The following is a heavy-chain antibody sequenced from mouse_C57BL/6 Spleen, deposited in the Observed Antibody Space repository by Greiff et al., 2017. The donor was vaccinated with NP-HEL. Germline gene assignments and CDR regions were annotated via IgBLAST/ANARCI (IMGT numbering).Heavy chain of an antibody. V-gene: IGHV1-85*01. J-gene: IGHJ1*03. CDR1: GYTFTSYD. CDR3: ARYPAAYSNYWYFDV. CDR2: IYPRDGST. Sequence: VQLQQSGPELVKPGASVKLSCKASGYTFTSYDINWVKQRPGQGLEWIGWIYPRDGSTKYNEKFKGKATLTVDTSSSTAYMELHSLTSEDSAVYCCARYPAAYSNYWYFDVWGTGTTVTVSS. D-gene: IGHD2-5*01.